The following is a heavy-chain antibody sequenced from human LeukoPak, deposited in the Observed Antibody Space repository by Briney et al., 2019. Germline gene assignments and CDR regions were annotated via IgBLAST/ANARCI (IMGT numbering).Heavy chain of an antibody. Sequence: ASVKVSCKVSGYTLTELSMHWVRQAPGKGLEWMGWINPGNGNTKYSQNFQGRVTITRDTSATTAYMELSSLRSEDTAIYYCARVVPDYFDSSGYQEGWFDPWGQGTLVTVSS. CDR1: GYTLTELS. J-gene: IGHJ5*02. CDR3: ARVVPDYFDSSGYQEGWFDP. V-gene: IGHV1-3*01. CDR2: INPGNGNT. D-gene: IGHD3-22*01.